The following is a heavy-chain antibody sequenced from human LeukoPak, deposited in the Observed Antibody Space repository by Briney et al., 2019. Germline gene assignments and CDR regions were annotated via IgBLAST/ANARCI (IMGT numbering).Heavy chain of an antibody. D-gene: IGHD6-13*01. J-gene: IGHJ6*03. CDR2: TYYRSKWYN. Sequence: SQTLSLTFAISGDSVSSNSAAWNWIRQSPSRGLEWLGRTYYRSKWYNDYAVSVKSRITINPDTSKNQFSLQLNSVTPEDTAVYYCARTPVGQQLVWDYYYYYYMDVWGKGTTVTISS. V-gene: IGHV6-1*01. CDR3: ARTPVGQQLVWDYYYYYYMDV. CDR1: GDSVSSNSAA.